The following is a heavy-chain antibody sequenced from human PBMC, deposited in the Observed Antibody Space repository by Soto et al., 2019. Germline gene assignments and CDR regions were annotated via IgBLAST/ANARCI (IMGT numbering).Heavy chain of an antibody. D-gene: IGHD3-3*01. V-gene: IGHV3-64D*08. CDR2: ISQNGGST. J-gene: IGHJ6*02. CDR3: VNDFWSGYGMGV. Sequence: GGSLRLSCSASGLTFSDFAMHWVRQAPGKGLELVSAISQNGGSTYYADSVKGRFTISRDNSKNTLYLQMSSLRAEDTAVYQCVNDFWSGYGMGVWGQGTTVTVSS. CDR1: GLTFSDFA.